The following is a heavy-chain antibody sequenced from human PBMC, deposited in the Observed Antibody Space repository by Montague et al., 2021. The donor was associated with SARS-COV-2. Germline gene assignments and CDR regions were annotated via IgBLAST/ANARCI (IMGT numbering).Heavy chain of an antibody. Sequence: SLRLSCAVSGFSFSSYSMNWVRQAPGKGLACVSSISRSSSYIYYADSVKGRFLISRDDAKNSLYLQMSSLRAEDTAVYYCARAFVDHCGRTYNHCFSRYFDLWGRGTLVTVSS. J-gene: IGHJ2*01. CDR3: ARAFVDHCGRTYNHCFSRYFDL. V-gene: IGHV3-21*01. D-gene: IGHD2-21*01. CDR1: GFSFSSYS. CDR2: ISRSSSYI.